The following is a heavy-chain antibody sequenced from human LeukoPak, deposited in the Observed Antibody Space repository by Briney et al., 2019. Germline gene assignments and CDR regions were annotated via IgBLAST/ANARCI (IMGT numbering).Heavy chain of an antibody. CDR3: ARDVPHNWFDT. Sequence: GGSLRLSCAAPGITFGNNWMHWVRQGPGKGLVWISRINSDGGGAIYADSVKGRFTVSRDNAKNTLYLQMNSLRAEDTAVYYCARDVPHNWFDTWGQGTLVTVSS. V-gene: IGHV3-74*01. CDR2: INSDGGGA. J-gene: IGHJ5*02. CDR1: GITFGNNW.